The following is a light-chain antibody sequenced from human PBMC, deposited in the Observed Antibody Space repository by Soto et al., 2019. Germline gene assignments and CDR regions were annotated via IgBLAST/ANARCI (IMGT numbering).Light chain of an antibody. Sequence: QSVLTQPASVSGSPGQSITISCIGTSSDVGSYNLVSWYQQHPGKAPKVLIYEVSERPSGVSNRFSGSKSGNTAALTISGRQAEDEAEYYCCSSAGSRTHVLFGGGTKLTVL. V-gene: IGLV2-23*02. J-gene: IGLJ2*01. CDR2: EVS. CDR1: SSDVGSYNL. CDR3: CSSAGSRTHVL.